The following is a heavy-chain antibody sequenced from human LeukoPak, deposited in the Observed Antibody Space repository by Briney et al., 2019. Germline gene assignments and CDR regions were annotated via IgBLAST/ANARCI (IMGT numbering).Heavy chain of an antibody. V-gene: IGHV3-30*02. CDR2: IRYDGVNK. Sequence: GGSLKLCCVASGFTFSSYGMHWVRQAPGKGLEWVAFIRYDGVNKYYADSVKGRFTISRDNSKNTLYLQMNSLRAEDTTVYYCALNPGGDYFDYWGQGTLVTVSS. CDR1: GFTFSSYG. J-gene: IGHJ4*02. CDR3: ALNPGGDYFDY. D-gene: IGHD1-26*01.